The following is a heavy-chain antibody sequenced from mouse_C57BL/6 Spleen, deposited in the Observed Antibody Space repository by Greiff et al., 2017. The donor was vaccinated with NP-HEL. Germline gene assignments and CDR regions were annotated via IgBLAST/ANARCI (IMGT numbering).Heavy chain of an antibody. D-gene: IGHD1-1*01. Sequence: VQLQQSGAELVKPGASVKISCKASGYAFSSYWMNWVKQRPGKGLEWIGQIYPGDGDTNYNGKFKGKATLTADKSSSTAYMQLSSLTSEDSAVYLCARRDYGSSYGYFDVWGKGTTVTVSS. CDR3: ARRDYGSSYGYFDV. CDR2: IYPGDGDT. J-gene: IGHJ1*03. CDR1: GYAFSSYW. V-gene: IGHV1-80*01.